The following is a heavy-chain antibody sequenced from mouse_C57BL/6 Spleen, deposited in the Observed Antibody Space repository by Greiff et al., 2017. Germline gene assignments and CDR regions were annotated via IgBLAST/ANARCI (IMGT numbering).Heavy chain of an antibody. CDR1: GYAFSSYW. CDR3: ARRAANGDFDY. Sequence: VKLMESGAELVKPGASVKISCKASGYAFSSYWMNWVKQRPGKGLEWIGQIYPGDGDTNYNGKFKGKATLTADKSSSTAYMQLSSLTSEDSAVYFCARRAANGDFDYWGQGTTLTVSS. J-gene: IGHJ2*01. D-gene: IGHD6-1*01. CDR2: IYPGDGDT. V-gene: IGHV1-80*01.